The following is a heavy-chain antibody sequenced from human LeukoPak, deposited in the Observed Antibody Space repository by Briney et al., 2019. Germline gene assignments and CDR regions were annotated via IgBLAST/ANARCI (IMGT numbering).Heavy chain of an antibody. V-gene: IGHV1-18*04. Sequence: GASVNVSCKASGYTFTGYYMHWVRQAPGQGLEWMGWISAYNGNTNYAQKLQGRVTMITDTSTSTAYMELRSLRSDDTAVYYCARDRSTSLNWFDPWGQGTLVTVSS. CDR3: ARDRSTSLNWFDP. CDR1: GYTFTGYY. CDR2: ISAYNGNT. D-gene: IGHD2-2*01. J-gene: IGHJ5*02.